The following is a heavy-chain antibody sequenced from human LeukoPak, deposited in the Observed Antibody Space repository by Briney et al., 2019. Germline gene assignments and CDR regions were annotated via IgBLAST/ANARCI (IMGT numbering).Heavy chain of an antibody. CDR3: ARDYRDVLLWFGELSK. CDR1: GYTFTSYG. V-gene: IGHV1-18*01. CDR2: ISGYNGKT. Sequence: ASVKVSCTASGYTFTSYGISWVRQAPGQGLEWMGWISGYNGKTNYAQKLQGRVTMTTDTSTSTAYMELRSLRSDDTAVYYCARDYRDVLLWFGELSKWGQGTLVTVSS. D-gene: IGHD3-10*01. J-gene: IGHJ4*02.